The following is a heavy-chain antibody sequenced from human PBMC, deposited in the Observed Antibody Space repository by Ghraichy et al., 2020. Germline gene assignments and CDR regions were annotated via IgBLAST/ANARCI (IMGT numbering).Heavy chain of an antibody. CDR1: GFQFRSYA. Sequence: GGSLRLSCAASGFQFRSYAMSWVRQAPGKGLEWVSAISGTGAVTYYAGSVKGRFTISRDNSKNTLYLQILSLRADDTAVYYCAKDLEWELLGTGALHIWGQGTLVTVSS. J-gene: IGHJ3*02. V-gene: IGHV3-23*01. CDR3: AKDLEWELLGTGALHI. CDR2: ISGTGAVT. D-gene: IGHD1-26*01.